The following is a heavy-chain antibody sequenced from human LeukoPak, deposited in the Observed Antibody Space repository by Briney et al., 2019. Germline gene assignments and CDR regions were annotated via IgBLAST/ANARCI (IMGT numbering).Heavy chain of an antibody. D-gene: IGHD6-13*01. V-gene: IGHV3-74*01. CDR2: INSDGSSS. CDR3: ARASTGSWPKLDY. Sequence: QPGGSLRLSCVASGFTFSSFWMHWVRQAPGKGLVWVSRINSDGSSSDYADSVQGRFTISRDNAKNTLQLQMNSLRAEDTAVYYCARASTGSWPKLDYWGQGILVSVSS. CDR1: GFTFSSFW. J-gene: IGHJ4*02.